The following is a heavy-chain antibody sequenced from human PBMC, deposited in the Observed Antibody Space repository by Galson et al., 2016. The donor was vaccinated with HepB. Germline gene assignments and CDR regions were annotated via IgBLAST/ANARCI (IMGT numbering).Heavy chain of an antibody. CDR2: ISYDGSKK. V-gene: IGHV3-30*04. CDR1: GFPFRSNA. D-gene: IGHD3-22*01. CDR3: ARDLTPLIVVVNTYYFDS. J-gene: IGHJ4*02. Sequence: SLRLSCAASGFPFRSNAMHWVRQAPGKGLEWVAVISYDGSKKVYADSVKGRFTISRENSKNTFHLQINSLRPEDTAVYYCARDLTPLIVVVNTYYFDSWGQGTRVTVSS.